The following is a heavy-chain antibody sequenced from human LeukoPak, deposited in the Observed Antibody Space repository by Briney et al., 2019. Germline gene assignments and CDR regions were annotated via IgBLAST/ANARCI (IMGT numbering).Heavy chain of an antibody. CDR1: GGSISSGNYY. D-gene: IGHD3-22*01. CDR3: ARRTYFYDSSGYYFDY. Sequence: SETLSLTCTVSGGSISSGNYYWSWIRQPAGKGLEWIGRIYTSGGTSGSTYYNPSLKSRVTISVDTSKNQFSLKLSSVTAADTAVYYCARRTYFYDSSGYYFDYWGQGTLVTVSS. J-gene: IGHJ4*02. V-gene: IGHV4-61*02. CDR2: IYTSGGTSGST.